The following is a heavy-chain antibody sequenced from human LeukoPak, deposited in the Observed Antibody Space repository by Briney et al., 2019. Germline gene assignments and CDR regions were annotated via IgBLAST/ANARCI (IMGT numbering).Heavy chain of an antibody. CDR3: ARVRGYSYAHGAFDI. CDR1: GYTFTSYA. D-gene: IGHD5-18*01. V-gene: IGHV1-3*01. J-gene: IGHJ3*02. CDR2: INAGNGNT. Sequence: ASVKDSCKASGYTFTSYAMHWVRQAAGQRLEWMGWINAGNGNTKYSQKFQGRVTITRDTSASTAYMELSSLRSEDTAVYYCARVRGYSYAHGAFDIWGQGTMVTVSS.